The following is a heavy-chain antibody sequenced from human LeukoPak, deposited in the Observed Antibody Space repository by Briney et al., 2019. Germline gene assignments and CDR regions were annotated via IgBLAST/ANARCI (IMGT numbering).Heavy chain of an antibody. D-gene: IGHD3-10*01. V-gene: IGHV4-59*12. CDR3: ARVNYGSATKEDY. CDR2: IYYSGST. Sequence: PSETLSLTCSVSGGSFSSYYWSWIRQPPGKGLEWIGYIYYSGSTNYNPSLKSRVTISVDTSKNQFSLKLSSVTAADTAVYYCARVNYGSATKEDYWGQEPWSPSPQ. CDR1: GGSFSSYY. J-gene: IGHJ4*01.